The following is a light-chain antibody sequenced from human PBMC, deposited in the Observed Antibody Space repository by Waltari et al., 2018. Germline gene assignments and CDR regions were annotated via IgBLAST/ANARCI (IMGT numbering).Light chain of an antibody. CDR3: SSYTSSSTL. Sequence: QSALTQPASVSGSPGQSLTISCTGTSSDVGGYKHVSWYQQHPGNAPKPMIYDVSKRPSGVANRFSGSKSGNTASLTISGLQAEDEADYYCSSYTSSSTLFGGGTKLTVL. CDR2: DVS. J-gene: IGLJ2*01. CDR1: SSDVGGYKH. V-gene: IGLV2-14*01.